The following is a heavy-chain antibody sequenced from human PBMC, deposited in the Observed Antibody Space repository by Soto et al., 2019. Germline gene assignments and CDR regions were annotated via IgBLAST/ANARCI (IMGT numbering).Heavy chain of an antibody. D-gene: IGHD7-27*01. Sequence: QGQLVGSGGGVVQPGRSLRLSCSASGFTFSSYAMHWVRQAPGKGLAWVAVISYDGSNKYYADSVKGRFTISRDNSKNTLYLQMTGLRAEDTAVYYCGVWGAHPFDYWGQGTLVTVSS. J-gene: IGHJ4*02. CDR1: GFTFSSYA. CDR2: ISYDGSNK. CDR3: GVWGAHPFDY. V-gene: IGHV3-30-3*01.